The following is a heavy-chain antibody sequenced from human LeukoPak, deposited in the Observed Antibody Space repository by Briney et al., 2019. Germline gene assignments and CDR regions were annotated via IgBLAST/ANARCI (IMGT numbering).Heavy chain of an antibody. Sequence: GGSLRLSCAASGFTFSSYEMNWVRQAPGKGLEWVSYISHSGTTIYYADSVKGRFTISRDSAKNSLYLQMNSLRAEDTAVYYCARVSTAVSLAIDYWGQGTLVTVST. CDR1: GFTFSSYE. CDR3: ARVSTAVSLAIDY. D-gene: IGHD6-13*01. J-gene: IGHJ4*02. CDR2: ISHSGTTI. V-gene: IGHV3-48*03.